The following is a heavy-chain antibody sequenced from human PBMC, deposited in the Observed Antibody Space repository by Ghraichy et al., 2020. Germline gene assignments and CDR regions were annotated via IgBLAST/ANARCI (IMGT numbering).Heavy chain of an antibody. CDR3: ARQAVEYYDSSGYISYFDY. CDR1: GGSISSSSYY. CDR2: IYYSGST. Sequence: SETLSLTCTVSGGSISSSSYYWGWIRQPPGKGLEWIGSIYYSGSTYYNPSLKNRVTISVDTSKNQFSLKLSSVTAADTAVYYCARQAVEYYDSSGYISYFDYWGQGTLVTVSS. D-gene: IGHD3-22*01. J-gene: IGHJ4*02. V-gene: IGHV4-39*01.